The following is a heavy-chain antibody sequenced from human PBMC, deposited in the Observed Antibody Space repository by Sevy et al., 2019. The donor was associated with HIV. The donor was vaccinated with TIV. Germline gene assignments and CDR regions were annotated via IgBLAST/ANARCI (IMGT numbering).Heavy chain of an antibody. CDR3: AKDTTSLWGYFDY. D-gene: IGHD2-2*01. V-gene: IGHV3-23*01. CDR2: VSASGATT. Sequence: GGSLRLSCAASGFSFSSYAMNRVRQAPGKGLEWVSAVSASGATTYYADSVKGRFTISRDNSRSTLYLQMDSLRADDTAVYYCAKDTTSLWGYFDYWGQGTLVTVSS. J-gene: IGHJ4*02. CDR1: GFSFSSYA.